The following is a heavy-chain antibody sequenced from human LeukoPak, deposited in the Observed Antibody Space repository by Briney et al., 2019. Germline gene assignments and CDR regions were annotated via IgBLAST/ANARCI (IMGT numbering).Heavy chain of an antibody. CDR1: GGSISSGGYS. Sequence: SQTLSLTCTVSGGSISSGGYSWSWIGQHPGKGLEGIGYIYYSGSTYYNPSLKSRVTISVDTSKNQFSLKLSSVTAADTAVYYCARFGVEAAAGTIEAFDIWGQGTMVTVSS. CDR2: IYYSGST. CDR3: ARFGVEAAAGTIEAFDI. D-gene: IGHD6-13*01. V-gene: IGHV4-31*03. J-gene: IGHJ3*02.